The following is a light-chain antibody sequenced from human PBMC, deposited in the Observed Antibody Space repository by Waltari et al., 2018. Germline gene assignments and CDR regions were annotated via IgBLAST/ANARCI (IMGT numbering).Light chain of an antibody. Sequence: QSALTQPRSVSGAPGPSVTIYCPAPSRDVGGYHYVPWYQQHPGTAPQLMSYDVNKRPSGGPDRFSGSKSGNTASLTISGLQAEDEADYYCYSYAGTSTWVFGGGTKLTVL. CDR3: YSYAGTSTWV. CDR1: SRDVGGYHY. V-gene: IGLV2-11*01. J-gene: IGLJ3*02. CDR2: DVN.